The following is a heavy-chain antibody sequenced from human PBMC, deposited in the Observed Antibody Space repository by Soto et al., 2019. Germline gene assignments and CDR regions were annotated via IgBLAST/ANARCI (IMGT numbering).Heavy chain of an antibody. CDR2: IYPGDSDI. V-gene: IGHV5-51*01. D-gene: IGHD2-21*02. CDR1: VYSFTSYW. CDR3: ARRSVTDYYFDY. J-gene: IGHJ4*02. Sequence: PGESLKSSCKGSVYSFTSYWIGWVRQMPGKGLEWMGIIYPGDSDITYSPTFQGQVTISVDKSIITAYLLLSSLKASDTALYYCARRSVTDYYFDYWGQGTLVTVSS.